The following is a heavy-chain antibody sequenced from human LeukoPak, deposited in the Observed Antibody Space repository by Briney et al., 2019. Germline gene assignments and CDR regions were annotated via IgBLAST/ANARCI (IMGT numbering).Heavy chain of an antibody. CDR3: ARDFAGGSGWFDP. Sequence: SVKVSCKASGGTFSSYAISWVRQAPGQGLEWMGGIIPIFGTANYAQKFQGRVTITADESTSTAYMELSSPRSEDTAVYYCARDFAGGSGWFDPWGQGTLVTVSS. V-gene: IGHV1-69*13. J-gene: IGHJ5*02. D-gene: IGHD2-15*01. CDR1: GGTFSSYA. CDR2: IIPIFGTA.